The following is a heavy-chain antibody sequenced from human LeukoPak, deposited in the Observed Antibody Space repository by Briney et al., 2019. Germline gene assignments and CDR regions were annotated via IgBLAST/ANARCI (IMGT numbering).Heavy chain of an antibody. CDR1: GGTFSSYD. V-gene: IGHV1-8*02. D-gene: IGHD6-13*01. CDR3: ARGAYSSSWSYYYYYGMDV. Sequence: ASVKVSCKASGGTFSSYDINWVRQATGQGLEWMGWMNPNSGNTGYAQKFQGRVTMTRNTSISTAYMELSSLRSEDTAVYYCARGAYSSSWSYYYYYGMDVWGQGTTVTVSS. J-gene: IGHJ6*02. CDR2: MNPNSGNT.